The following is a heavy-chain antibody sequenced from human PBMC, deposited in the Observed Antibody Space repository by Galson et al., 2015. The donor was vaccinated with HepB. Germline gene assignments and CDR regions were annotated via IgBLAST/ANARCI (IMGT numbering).Heavy chain of an antibody. V-gene: IGHV3-30*18. CDR2: ISYDGSNK. Sequence: SLRLSCAASGFTFSSYGMHWVRQAPGKGLEWVAVISYDGSNKYYADSVKGRFTISRDNSKNTLYLQMNSLRAEDTAVYYCAKDVNSYGYRLLDYWGQGTLVTVSS. J-gene: IGHJ4*02. CDR1: GFTFSSYG. CDR3: AKDVNSYGYRLLDY. D-gene: IGHD5-18*01.